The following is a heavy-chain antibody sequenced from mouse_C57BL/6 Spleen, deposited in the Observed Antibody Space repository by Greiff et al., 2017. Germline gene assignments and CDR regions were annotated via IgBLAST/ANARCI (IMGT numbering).Heavy chain of an antibody. J-gene: IGHJ1*03. D-gene: IGHD1-1*02. CDR1: GYTFTSYW. CDR2: IHPNSGST. V-gene: IGHV1-64*01. Sequence: QVQLQQPGAELVKPGASVKLSCKASGYTFTSYWMHWVKQRPGQGLEWIGMIHPNSGSTNYNEKFKSKATLTVDKSSSTAYMQLSSLTSEDSAVYYCARTGIGGSGRYFDVWGTGTTVTVSS. CDR3: ARTGIGGSGRYFDV.